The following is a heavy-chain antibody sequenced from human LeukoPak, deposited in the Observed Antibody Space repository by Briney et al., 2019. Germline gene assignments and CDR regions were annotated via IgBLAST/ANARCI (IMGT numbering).Heavy chain of an antibody. J-gene: IGHJ4*02. Sequence: SETLSLTCTVSGGSISSSSYYWGWIRQPPGKGLEWIGSIYYSGSTYYNPSLKSRVTISVDTSKNQFSLKLSSVTAADTAVYYCARLVDSGYGSYYFDYWGQGTLVTVSS. CDR3: ARLVDSGYGSYYFDY. CDR1: GGSISSSSYY. V-gene: IGHV4-39*01. CDR2: IYYSGST. D-gene: IGHD5-12*01.